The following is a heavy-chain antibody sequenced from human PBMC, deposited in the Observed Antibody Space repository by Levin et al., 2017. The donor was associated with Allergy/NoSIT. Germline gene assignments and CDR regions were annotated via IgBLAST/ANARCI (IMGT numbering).Heavy chain of an antibody. V-gene: IGHV4-61*01. J-gene: IGHJ6*02. CDR1: GGSVSSGSYY. D-gene: IGHD1-26*01. CDR3: ARGRIVGATRGSYYYYGMDV. CDR2: IYYSGST. Sequence: PSETLSLTCTVSGGSVSSGSYYWSWIRQPPGKGLEWIGYIYYSGSTNYNPSLKSRVTISVDTSKNQFSLKLSSVTAADTAVYYCARGRIVGATRGSYYYYGMDVWGQGTTVTVSS.